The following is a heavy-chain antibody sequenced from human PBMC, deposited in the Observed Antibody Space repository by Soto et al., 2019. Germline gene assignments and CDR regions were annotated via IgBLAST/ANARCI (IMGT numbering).Heavy chain of an antibody. Sequence: QVQLVQSGAEVKKPGASVKVSCKASGYTFTSYGISWVRQAPGQGLEWMGWISAYNGNTNYAQKLQGRVTMTTDTSTSTASMERRSLRSDDTAVYYCAREGKEWNDPYYYYGMDVWGQGTTVTVSS. J-gene: IGHJ6*02. D-gene: IGHD1-1*01. CDR1: GYTFTSYG. V-gene: IGHV1-18*04. CDR3: AREGKEWNDPYYYYGMDV. CDR2: ISAYNGNT.